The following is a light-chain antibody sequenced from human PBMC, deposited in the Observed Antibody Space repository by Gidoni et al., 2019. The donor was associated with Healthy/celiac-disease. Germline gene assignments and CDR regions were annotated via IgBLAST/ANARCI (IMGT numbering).Light chain of an antibody. Sequence: IQLTQSPSSLSASVGDRVTITCRASQGISSYLAWYQQQPGKAPKLLIYAASTLQSGVPSRFSGSGSGTDFTLTISSLQPEDFATYYCQQLNSYVFGGGTKVEIK. V-gene: IGKV1-9*01. CDR1: QGISSY. CDR2: AAS. CDR3: QQLNSYV. J-gene: IGKJ4*01.